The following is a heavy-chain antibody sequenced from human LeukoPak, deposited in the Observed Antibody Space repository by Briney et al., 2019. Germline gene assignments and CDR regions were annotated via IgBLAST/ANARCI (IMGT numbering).Heavy chain of an antibody. V-gene: IGHV4-39*07. CDR1: GGSISSGAYY. CDR2: IYYSGST. D-gene: IGHD6-6*01. Sequence: TSETLSLTCTVSGGSISSGAYYWSWIRQPAGKGLEWIGSIYYSGSTYYNPSLKSRVTISVDTSKNQFSLKLSSVTAADTAVYYCARSLLVAVDYWGQGTLVTVSS. J-gene: IGHJ4*02. CDR3: ARSLLVAVDY.